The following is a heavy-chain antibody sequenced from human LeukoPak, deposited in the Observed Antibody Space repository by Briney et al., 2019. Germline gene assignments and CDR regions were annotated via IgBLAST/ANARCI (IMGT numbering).Heavy chain of an antibody. V-gene: IGHV3-48*01. CDR2: ISSSSSTI. J-gene: IGHJ6*04. D-gene: IGHD2-2*01. CDR3: ACIVPAAIRLTDV. Sequence: PGGSLRLSCAASGFTFSSYSVNWVRQAPGKGLEWVSYISSSSSTIYYADSVKGRFTISRDKAKNSLYLQMNSLRAEDTAVYYCACIVPAAIRLTDVWGKGTTVTVSS. CDR1: GFTFSSYS.